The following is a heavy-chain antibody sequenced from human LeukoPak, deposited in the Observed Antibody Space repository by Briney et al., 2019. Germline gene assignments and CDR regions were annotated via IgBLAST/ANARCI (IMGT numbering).Heavy chain of an antibody. Sequence: GGSLRLSCAASGFTFSSYEMNWVRQAPGKGLEGVSYISSSGSTIYYADSVKGRFTISRDNAKNSLYLQMNSLRAEDTAVYYCARVGERWLQLGAFDIWGQGTMVTVSS. D-gene: IGHD5-24*01. CDR3: ARVGERWLQLGAFDI. V-gene: IGHV3-48*03. CDR1: GFTFSSYE. J-gene: IGHJ3*02. CDR2: ISSSGSTI.